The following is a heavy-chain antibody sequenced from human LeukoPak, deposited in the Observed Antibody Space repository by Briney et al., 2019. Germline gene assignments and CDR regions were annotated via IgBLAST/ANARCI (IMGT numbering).Heavy chain of an antibody. CDR3: AREGSIHSNDY. CDR1: GYTFTSYY. Sequence: ASVKVSCKASGYTFTSYYMHWVRQAPGQGLEWMGIINPSGGSTSYAQKFQGRVTITTDESTSTAYMELSSLRSEDTAVYYCAREGSIHSNDYWGQGTLVTVSS. V-gene: IGHV1-46*01. CDR2: INPSGGST. J-gene: IGHJ4*02. D-gene: IGHD2-15*01.